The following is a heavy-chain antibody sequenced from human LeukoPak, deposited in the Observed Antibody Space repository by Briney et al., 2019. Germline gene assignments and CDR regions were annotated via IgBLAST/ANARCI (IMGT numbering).Heavy chain of an antibody. Sequence: SVKVSCKASGGTFSSYAISWVRQAPGQGLEWMGGIIPIFGTANYAQKFQGRVTITTDESTSTAYMELSGLRSEDTAVYYCARGGVYDYVWGSFRYNWFDPWGQGTLVTVSS. CDR1: GGTFSSYA. V-gene: IGHV1-69*05. CDR3: ARGGVYDYVWGSFRYNWFDP. J-gene: IGHJ5*02. D-gene: IGHD3-16*01. CDR2: IIPIFGTA.